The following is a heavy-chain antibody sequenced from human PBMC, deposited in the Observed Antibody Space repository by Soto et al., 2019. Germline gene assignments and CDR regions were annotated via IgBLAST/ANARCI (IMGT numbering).Heavy chain of an antibody. CDR3: ARRSMVGR. J-gene: IGHJ4*02. Sequence: QVQLQQWGAGLLKPSETLSLTCAVYCGSFSSYYWSWIRQPPGKGLEWLGEINHSGSTNYNPSLKSLVTMSVDTSKNQFSLKLSSVTAADTAVYYCARRSMVGRWGQGTLVTVSS. CDR2: INHSGST. D-gene: IGHD3-10*01. V-gene: IGHV4-34*02. CDR1: CGSFSSYY.